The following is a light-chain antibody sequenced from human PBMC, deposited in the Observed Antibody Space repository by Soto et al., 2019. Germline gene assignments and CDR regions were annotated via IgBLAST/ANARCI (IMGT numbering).Light chain of an antibody. J-gene: IGKJ4*01. Sequence: DVQMTQSPSSLSVSVGDRVTITCRASQSIGGFLNWYQQKLGKAPKLLIYAASSLQSGVPSRFSGSGSGTDFTLTISSLQPDDFATYYCQQSYSTPLTFGGGTKVDIK. CDR1: QSIGGF. CDR2: AAS. V-gene: IGKV1-39*01. CDR3: QQSYSTPLT.